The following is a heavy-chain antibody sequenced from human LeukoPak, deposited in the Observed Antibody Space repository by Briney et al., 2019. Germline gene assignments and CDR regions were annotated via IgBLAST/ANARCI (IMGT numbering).Heavy chain of an antibody. CDR1: GFTFSSYS. Sequence: GGSLRLSCAASGFTFSSYSMNWVRQAPGKGLEWVSYISSSSSTIYYADSVKGRFTISRDNAKNSLYLQMNSLRAEDTAVYYCAGQIRVRYFDSWGQGTLVTVSS. J-gene: IGHJ4*02. V-gene: IGHV3-48*04. CDR3: AGQIRVRYFDS. D-gene: IGHD3-9*01. CDR2: ISSSSSTI.